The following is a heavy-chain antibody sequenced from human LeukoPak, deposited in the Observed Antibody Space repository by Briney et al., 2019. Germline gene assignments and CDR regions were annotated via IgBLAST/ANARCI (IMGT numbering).Heavy chain of an antibody. V-gene: IGHV3-11*01. J-gene: IGHJ6*02. CDR2: ISSSGSTI. CDR3: ASLYGSGSYNYYYYGMDV. D-gene: IGHD3-10*01. Sequence: GGSLRLSCAASGFTFSDYYMSWIRQAPGKGREGGSYISSSGSTIYYADSVKGRFTISRDNAKNSLYLQMNSLRAEDTAVYYCASLYGSGSYNYYYYGMDVWGQGTTVTVSS. CDR1: GFTFSDYY.